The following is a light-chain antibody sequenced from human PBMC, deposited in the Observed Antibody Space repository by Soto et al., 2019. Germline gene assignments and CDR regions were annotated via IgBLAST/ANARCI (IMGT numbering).Light chain of an antibody. V-gene: IGKV1-39*01. CDR1: KSISRS. J-gene: IGKJ2*01. CDR3: QQSYSTPYT. CDR2: AAS. Sequence: DIQMTQSPSSLSASVGDRVTITCRASKSISRSLNCYQQKPGKAPKLLIYAASSLQSGVPSRFSGSGSGTDFTLHISSLQPEDFATYYFQQSYSTPYTFGQGTKLDIK.